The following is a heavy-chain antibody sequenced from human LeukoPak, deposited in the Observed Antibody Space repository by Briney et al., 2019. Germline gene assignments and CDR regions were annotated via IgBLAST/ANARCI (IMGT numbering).Heavy chain of an antibody. CDR1: GGTFSSYA. CDR3: ARDMGVEVFKDDL. D-gene: IGHD2-15*01. J-gene: IGHJ4*02. CDR2: IIPIFGTA. Sequence: SVKVSCKASGGTFSSYAISWVRQAPGQGLEWMGGIIPIFGTANYAQKFQGRVTITADESTSTAYLELSSLRSEDTAVYYCARDMGVEVFKDDLWGQGTLVTVSS. V-gene: IGHV1-69*13.